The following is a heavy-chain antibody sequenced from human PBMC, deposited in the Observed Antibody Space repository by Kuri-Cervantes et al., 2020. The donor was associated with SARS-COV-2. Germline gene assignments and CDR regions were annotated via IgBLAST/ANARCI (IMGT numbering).Heavy chain of an antibody. D-gene: IGHD6-6*01. CDR1: GYTFASYG. J-gene: IGHJ6*03. Sequence: KISCKASGYTFASYGISGVRQAPGQGLEWMGGIIPIFGTANYAQKFQGRVTITADESTSTAYMELSSLRSEGPAVYYCARASFRGQLLNYYMDVWGKGTTVTVSS. CDR2: IIPIFGTA. CDR3: ARASFRGQLLNYYMDV. V-gene: IGHV1-69*01.